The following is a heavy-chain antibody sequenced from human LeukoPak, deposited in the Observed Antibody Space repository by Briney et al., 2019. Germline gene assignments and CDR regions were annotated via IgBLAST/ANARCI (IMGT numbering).Heavy chain of an antibody. Sequence: PSETLSLICTVSGGSISSSSYYWGWIRQPPGKGLEWIGSIYYSGSTYYNPSLKGRVTISVDTSKNQFSLKLSSVTAADTAVYYCARWAGDDFWSGYLNWFDPWGQGTLVTVSS. CDR3: ARWAGDDFWSGYLNWFDP. V-gene: IGHV4-39*01. D-gene: IGHD3-3*01. CDR2: IYYSGST. CDR1: GGSISSSSYY. J-gene: IGHJ5*02.